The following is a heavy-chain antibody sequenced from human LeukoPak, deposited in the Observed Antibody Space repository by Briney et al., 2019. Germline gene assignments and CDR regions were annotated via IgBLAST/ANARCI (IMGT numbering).Heavy chain of an antibody. V-gene: IGHV3-33*01. D-gene: IGHD3-10*01. CDR2: IWYDGSNK. Sequence: GRSLRLSCAASGFTFSSYGMHWVRQAPGKGLEWVAVIWYDGSNKYYADSVKGRFTISRDNSKNTLYLQMNSLRAEDTAVYYCARGPTYEGTNPDVRGGDWKTFDYWGQGTLVTVSS. J-gene: IGHJ4*02. CDR3: ARGPTYEGTNPDVRGGDWKTFDY. CDR1: GFTFSSYG.